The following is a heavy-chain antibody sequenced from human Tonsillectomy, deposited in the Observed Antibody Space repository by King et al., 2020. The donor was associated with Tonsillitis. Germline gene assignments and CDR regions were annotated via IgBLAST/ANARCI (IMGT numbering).Heavy chain of an antibody. CDR2: IYYSGST. D-gene: IGHD3-22*01. J-gene: IGHJ3*02. CDR1: GGSISSGGYS. V-gene: IGHV4-30-4*07. Sequence: VQLQESGPGLVKPSQTLSLTCAVSGGSISSGGYSWSWIRQPPGKGLEWIGYIYYSGSTYYNPSLKSRVTISVDTSKNQFSLKLSSVTAADTAVYYCARGGRYDSSGYYSDAFDIWGQATMVTVSS. CDR3: ARGGRYDSSGYYSDAFDI.